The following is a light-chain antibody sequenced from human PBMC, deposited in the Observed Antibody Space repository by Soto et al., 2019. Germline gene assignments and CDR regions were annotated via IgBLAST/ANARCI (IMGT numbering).Light chain of an antibody. V-gene: IGLV2-11*01. Sequence: QSVLTRPRSVSGSPGQSVTMSCTGTGNDVGAYNYVSWYQQHPGRPPKLMIYDVTKWPSGVPERFSGSKSGNTASLTISGLQAEDEADYFCCSYAGGYIYLFGTGTKVTVL. J-gene: IGLJ1*01. CDR2: DVT. CDR1: GNDVGAYNY. CDR3: CSYAGGYIYL.